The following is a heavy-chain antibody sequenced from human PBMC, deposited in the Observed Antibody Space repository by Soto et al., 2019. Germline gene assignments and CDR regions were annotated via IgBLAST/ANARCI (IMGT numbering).Heavy chain of an antibody. CDR3: ATRAPGPF. V-gene: IGHV1-46*01. D-gene: IGHD1-26*01. Sequence: ASVKVSCKASGYTFTTYYMHWVRQAPGQGLERMGILSPDGGRKGYAQKFPGRVPMTGDTSTSTVYRGPSSLRFEDTAVDYWATRAPGPFWGQGTVVPVSP. CDR1: GYTFTTYY. CDR2: LSPDGGRK. J-gene: IGHJ4*02.